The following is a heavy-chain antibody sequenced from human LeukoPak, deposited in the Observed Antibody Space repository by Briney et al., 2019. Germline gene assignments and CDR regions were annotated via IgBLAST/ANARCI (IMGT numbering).Heavy chain of an antibody. CDR1: GGSFSGSY. V-gene: IGHV4-34*01. Sequence: SETLSLTCAVYGGSFSGSYWTWIRQPPGKGLEWIGEINHSGSTNYNPSIKSRVTISLDTSKNQFSLRLSSVTAADTAVYYCARVMTTVTTFKTYSYGMDVWGQGTTVTVSS. CDR2: INHSGST. D-gene: IGHD4-17*01. CDR3: ARVMTTVTTFKTYSYGMDV. J-gene: IGHJ6*02.